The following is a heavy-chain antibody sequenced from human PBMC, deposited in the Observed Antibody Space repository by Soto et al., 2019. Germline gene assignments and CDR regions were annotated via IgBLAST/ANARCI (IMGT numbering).Heavy chain of an antibody. CDR3: ARGRTIFGVVNFDY. D-gene: IGHD3-3*01. J-gene: IGHJ4*02. CDR2: VIPIFSIV. CDR1: GGTFSNSP. Sequence: QVQLVQSGAEVKRPGSSVKVSCKASGGTFSNSPIAWVRLAPGQGLEWMGGVIPIFSIVKYAQKFQGRVTFTADDSTSTAYMELSSLTSEDTAVYYCARGRTIFGVVNFDYWCQVTLVTVSS. V-gene: IGHV1-69*01.